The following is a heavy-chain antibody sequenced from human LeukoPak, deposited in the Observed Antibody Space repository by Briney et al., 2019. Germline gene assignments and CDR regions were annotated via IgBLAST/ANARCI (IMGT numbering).Heavy chain of an antibody. D-gene: IGHD2-2*02. CDR2: ISGSGGST. CDR1: GFTFSSYA. CDR3: AKDPLASLYCSSTSCYTNWFDP. Sequence: GGSLRLSCAASGFTFSSYAMSWVRQAPGKGLEWVSAISGSGGSTYYADPVKGRFTISRDNSKNTLYLQMNTLRAEDTAVYYCAKDPLASLYCSSTSCYTNWFDPWGQGTLVTVSS. J-gene: IGHJ5*02. V-gene: IGHV3-23*01.